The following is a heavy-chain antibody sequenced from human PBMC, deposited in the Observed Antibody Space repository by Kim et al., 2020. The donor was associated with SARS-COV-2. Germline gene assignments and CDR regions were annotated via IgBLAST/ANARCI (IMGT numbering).Heavy chain of an antibody. J-gene: IGHJ5*02. D-gene: IGHD6-13*01. CDR3: ARRISASGGNWFDP. V-gene: IGHV4-39*01. CDR1: GGSISSSYY. CDR2: IHYSGST. Sequence: SETLSLTCTVSGGSISSSYYWAWIRQPPGQGLEWIGSIHYSGSTFYNPSLKSRVTISVDTSKNQFSLKLTSVTVADTAAYYCARRISASGGNWFDPWGQG.